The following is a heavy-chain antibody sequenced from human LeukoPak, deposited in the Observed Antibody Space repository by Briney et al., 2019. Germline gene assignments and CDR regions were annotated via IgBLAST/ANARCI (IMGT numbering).Heavy chain of an antibody. CDR2: ISYDGSNK. V-gene: IGHV3-30*18. J-gene: IGHJ4*02. CDR1: GFTFSSCG. CDR3: AKCRSLSPASATNY. Sequence: GGSLRLSCAASGFTFSSCGMHWVRQAPGKGLEWVAVISYDGSNKYYADSVKGRFTISRDDSKNTLYLQMNSLRAEDMAVYYCAKCRSLSPASATNYWGQGTLVTVSS. D-gene: IGHD2-15*01.